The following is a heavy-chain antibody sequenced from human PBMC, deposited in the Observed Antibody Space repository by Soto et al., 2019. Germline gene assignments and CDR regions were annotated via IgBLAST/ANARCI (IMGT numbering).Heavy chain of an antibody. J-gene: IGHJ4*02. Sequence: QLQLQESGSGLVTPSQTLSLTCAVSGGSISSGGYSWSWIRQPPGKGLEWIGYIYHSGNTYYNPSLKRRVTLSVDRYKNQFSLKLSPVTSEDTAVYYCARGFDSTWYGFDYWGQGTLVTVSS. CDR2: IYHSGNT. CDR3: ARGFDSTWYGFDY. D-gene: IGHD6-13*01. V-gene: IGHV4-30-2*01. CDR1: GGSISSGGYS.